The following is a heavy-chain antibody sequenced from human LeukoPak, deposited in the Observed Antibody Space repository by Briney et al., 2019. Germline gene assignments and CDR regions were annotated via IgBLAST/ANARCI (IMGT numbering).Heavy chain of an antibody. CDR2: ISSSSSSI. V-gene: IGHV3-21*01. D-gene: IGHD2-8*01. CDR3: ARAQTGVYYYGMDV. CDR1: GFTFRSSS. Sequence: GGSLRPSGGASGFTFRSSSMNWVRQAPGKGLRRGSTISSSSSSIYYADSVKVRFTISRYNAKNTLYLQMNSLRAEDTAVYYCARAQTGVYYYGMDVWGQGTTVTVPS. J-gene: IGHJ6*02.